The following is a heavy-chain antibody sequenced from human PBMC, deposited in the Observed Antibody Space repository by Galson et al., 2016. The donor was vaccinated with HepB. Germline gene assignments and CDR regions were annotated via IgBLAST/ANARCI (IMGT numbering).Heavy chain of an antibody. V-gene: IGHV3-21*01. CDR1: GFTFSSYS. Sequence: SLRLSCAASGFTFSSYSMNWVRQAPGKGLEWVSSISSSSSYIYYADSVKGRFTISRDNAKNSLYLQMNSLRAEDTAVYYCARDFLGIVGRYIDLWGRGTLVTVSS. CDR2: ISSSSSYI. J-gene: IGHJ2*01. CDR3: ARDFLGIVGRYIDL. D-gene: IGHD7-27*01.